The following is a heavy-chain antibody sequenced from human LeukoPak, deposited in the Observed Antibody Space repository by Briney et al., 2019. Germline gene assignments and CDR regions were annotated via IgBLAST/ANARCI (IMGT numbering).Heavy chain of an antibody. Sequence: SVKVSCKTFGGTFRSHIFSWVRQAPGQGLEWMGKITPITDSAKYSQKFRDRLTITGDSSTGTAFMELSSLTPEDTALYYCTRVNLRGSQYNWFDPWGQGTLVIVSS. CDR1: GGTFRSHI. V-gene: IGHV1-69*08. CDR3: TRVNLRGSQYNWFDP. CDR2: ITPITDSA. J-gene: IGHJ5*02. D-gene: IGHD1-26*01.